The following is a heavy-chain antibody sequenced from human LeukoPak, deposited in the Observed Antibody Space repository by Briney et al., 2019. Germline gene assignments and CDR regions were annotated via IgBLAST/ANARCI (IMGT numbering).Heavy chain of an antibody. Sequence: ASVTVSCKASGYTFTGYYMHWVRQAPGQGLEWMGWINPNSGGTNYAQKFQGRVTMTRDTSISTAYMELSRLRSDDTAVYYCARYSSSWYHIDYWGQGTLVTVSS. CDR3: ARYSSSWYHIDY. J-gene: IGHJ4*02. V-gene: IGHV1-2*02. CDR1: GYTFTGYY. CDR2: INPNSGGT. D-gene: IGHD6-13*01.